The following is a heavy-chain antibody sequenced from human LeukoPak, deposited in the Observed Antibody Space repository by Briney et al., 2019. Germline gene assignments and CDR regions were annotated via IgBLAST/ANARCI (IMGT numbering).Heavy chain of an antibody. Sequence: GGSLRLSCAASGFTFSSYSMNCVRQAPGKGLEWVSSISSSSSYIYYADSVKGRFTISRDNAKNSLYLQMNSLRAEDTAVYYCARSAARRGGQKTPWDYWGQGTLVTVSS. D-gene: IGHD6-6*01. CDR2: ISSSSSYI. CDR1: GFTFSSYS. J-gene: IGHJ4*02. V-gene: IGHV3-21*01. CDR3: ARSAARRGGQKTPWDY.